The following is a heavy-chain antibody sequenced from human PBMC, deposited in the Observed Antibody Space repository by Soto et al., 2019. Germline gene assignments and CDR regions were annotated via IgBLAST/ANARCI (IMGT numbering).Heavy chain of an antibody. CDR1: GDSINSDKYY. Sequence: SESLSLTCSVSGDSINSDKYYWGWIRQPPGKGLEWIGSIYFRGNTYYNPSLQTRVTISLDKSKSQFSLKLNSVTAADSAVYFCARLEGLAAISYYFDFWGQGALVTVSS. CDR3: ARLEGLAAISYYFDF. V-gene: IGHV4-39*01. D-gene: IGHD3-9*01. CDR2: IYFRGNT. J-gene: IGHJ4*02.